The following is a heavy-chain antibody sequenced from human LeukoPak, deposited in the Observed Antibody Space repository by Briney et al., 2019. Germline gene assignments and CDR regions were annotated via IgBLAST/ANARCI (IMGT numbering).Heavy chain of an antibody. CDR1: GGSISSGGYS. CDR2: IYHSGST. V-gene: IGHV4-30-2*01. CDR3: ARGRTGTTSTREGIVDFDY. Sequence: SQTLSLTCAVSGGSISSGGYSWGWIRQPPGKGLEWIGYIYHSGSTYYNPSLKSRVTLSVDRSKHQFSLKLSSVTAADTAVYYCARGRTGTTSTREGIVDFDYWGQGILVTVSS. J-gene: IGHJ4*02. D-gene: IGHD1-7*01.